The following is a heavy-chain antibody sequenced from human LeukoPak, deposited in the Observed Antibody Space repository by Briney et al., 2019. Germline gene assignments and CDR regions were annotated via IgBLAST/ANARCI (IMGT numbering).Heavy chain of an antibody. D-gene: IGHD2-2*01. Sequence: ASVKVSCKASGYTFTSYGISWVRQAPGQWLEWLGWISAYNGNTNYAQKLQGRVTMTTDTSTSTAYMELRSLRSDDTAVYYCARDDCSSTSCYRPEYFQHWGQGTLVTVSS. J-gene: IGHJ1*01. V-gene: IGHV1-18*01. CDR1: GYTFTSYG. CDR2: ISAYNGNT. CDR3: ARDDCSSTSCYRPEYFQH.